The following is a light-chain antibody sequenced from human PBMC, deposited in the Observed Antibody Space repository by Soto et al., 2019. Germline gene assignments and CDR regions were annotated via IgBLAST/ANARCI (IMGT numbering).Light chain of an antibody. CDR2: GAS. CDR1: QSVSKNN. V-gene: IGKV3-20*01. CDR3: HHYGSSMWT. J-gene: IGKJ1*01. Sequence: EVVLTQSPGTLSLSPGERATLSCRASQSVSKNNLAWYRQRPGQSPRLLIYGASSRATGIPDRFSGTGSGKDFTLTISGVEAEDFAVYYCHHYGSSMWTFGQGTKVEVK.